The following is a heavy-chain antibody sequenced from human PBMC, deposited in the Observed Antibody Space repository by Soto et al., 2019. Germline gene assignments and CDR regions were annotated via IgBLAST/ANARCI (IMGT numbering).Heavy chain of an antibody. CDR1: GFTFSSYG. Sequence: QVQLVESGGGVVQPGRSLRLSCAASGFTFSSYGMHWVRQAPGKGLEWVAVISYDGSNKYYADSVKGRFTISRDNSKNPLYLQMNSLRAEDTAVYYCAKDNGKGRWLQSCDYWGQGTLVTVSS. J-gene: IGHJ4*02. V-gene: IGHV3-30*18. CDR3: AKDNGKGRWLQSCDY. CDR2: ISYDGSNK. D-gene: IGHD5-12*01.